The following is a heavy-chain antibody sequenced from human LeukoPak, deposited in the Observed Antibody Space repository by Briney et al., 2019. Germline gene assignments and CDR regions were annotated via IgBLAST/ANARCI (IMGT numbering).Heavy chain of an antibody. J-gene: IGHJ4*02. CDR2: IKLDAREK. CDR3: ASDQYDTWSRRGNFDS. Sequence: GGSLTLSCVASGFTFGKYWTRWVRHAPGKGLEWVANIKLDAREKIDVDSVKSRFTISRDNTKNSLYMQMNRLRVEDTAVFYGASDQYDTWSRRGNFDSWGQGTLVIVSS. D-gene: IGHD3-3*01. CDR1: GFTFGKYW. V-gene: IGHV3-7*03.